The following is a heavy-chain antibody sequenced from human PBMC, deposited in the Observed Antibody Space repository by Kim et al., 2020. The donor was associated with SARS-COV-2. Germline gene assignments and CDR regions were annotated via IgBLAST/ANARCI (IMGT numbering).Heavy chain of an antibody. D-gene: IGHD4-17*01. V-gene: IGHV3-23*01. J-gene: IGHJ4*02. Sequence: GGSLRLSCAASGFTFSSYAMSWVRQSPGKGLEWVSSLGSGTYYADSVKGRFTISRDNSKNTLYLQMSSLRPEDTAEYYCAKEHRYGYGLAGYFDYCGQG. CDR2: LGSGT. CDR3: AKEHRYGYGLAGYFDY. CDR1: GFTFSSYA.